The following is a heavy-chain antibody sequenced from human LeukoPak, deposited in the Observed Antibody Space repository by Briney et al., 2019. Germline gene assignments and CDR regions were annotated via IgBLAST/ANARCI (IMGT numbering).Heavy chain of an antibody. D-gene: IGHD3-16*01. J-gene: IGHJ4*02. Sequence: GXSLQISCQGSGYIFTTYWIGWVRQLPGKGVEWMGIIYPGDSDTRDSTSFKGQVTISADKTISTAYLQWSRLKASDTAMYYCARLDGGLDYWGQGTPVTVSS. V-gene: IGHV5-51*01. CDR2: IYPGDSDT. CDR3: ARLDGGLDY. CDR1: GYIFTTYW.